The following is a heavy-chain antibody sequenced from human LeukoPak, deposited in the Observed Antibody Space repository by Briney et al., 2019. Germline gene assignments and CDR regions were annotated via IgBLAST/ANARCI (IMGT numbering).Heavy chain of an antibody. Sequence: SETLSLTCSVSVGSLTSGGFYWGWLRHPPGKGPEWIAAIYYTGSTYYNPSLQSRVNISIDPSKNQFCLRLTSVTATDTAVYHCARHSGSGSLSRPFDPWGQGTLVTVSS. V-gene: IGHV4-39*01. CDR3: ARHSGSGSLSRPFDP. CDR1: VGSLTSGGFY. D-gene: IGHD3-10*01. J-gene: IGHJ5*02. CDR2: IYYTGST.